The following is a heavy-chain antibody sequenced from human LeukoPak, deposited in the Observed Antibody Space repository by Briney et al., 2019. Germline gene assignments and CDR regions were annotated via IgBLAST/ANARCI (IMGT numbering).Heavy chain of an antibody. V-gene: IGHV3-7*01. J-gene: IGHJ6*03. CDR3: AREYCSSTSCSRYYYYYMDV. CDR2: IKQDGSEK. D-gene: IGHD2-2*01. Sequence: PGGSLRLSCAASGFTFSSYWMSWVRQAPGKGLEWVANIKQDGSEKYYVDSVKGRFTISRDNAKNSLYLQMNSLRAEDTAVYYCAREYCSSTSCSRYYYYYMDVWAKGPRSPSP. CDR1: GFTFSSYW.